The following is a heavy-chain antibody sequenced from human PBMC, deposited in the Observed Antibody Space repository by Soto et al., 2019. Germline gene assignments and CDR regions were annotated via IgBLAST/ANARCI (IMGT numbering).Heavy chain of an antibody. CDR1: GYTFTSYD. CDR3: ARDTVVVVAATHGYYGMDV. J-gene: IGHJ6*02. D-gene: IGHD2-15*01. CDR2: ISAYNGNT. V-gene: IGHV1-18*01. Sequence: ASVKVSCKASGYTFTSYDISWVRQAPGQGLEWMGWISAYNGNTNYAQKLQGRVTMTTDTSTSTAYMELRSLRSDDTAVYYCARDTVVVVAATHGYYGMDVWGQGTTVTVSS.